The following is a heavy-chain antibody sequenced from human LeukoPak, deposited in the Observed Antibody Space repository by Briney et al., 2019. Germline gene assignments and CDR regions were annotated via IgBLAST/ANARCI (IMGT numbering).Heavy chain of an antibody. CDR1: GYTFTSYY. D-gene: IGHD4-17*01. V-gene: IGHV1-46*01. J-gene: IGHJ4*02. CDR2: INPSGGST. CDR3: ARTYGTPGGGRN. Sequence: ASVKVSCKASGYTFTSYYMDWVRQAPGQGLEWMGIINPSGGSTSYAQKFQGRVTMTRDTSTSTVYMELSRLRSDDTAVYYCARTYGTPGGGRNWGQGTLVTVSS.